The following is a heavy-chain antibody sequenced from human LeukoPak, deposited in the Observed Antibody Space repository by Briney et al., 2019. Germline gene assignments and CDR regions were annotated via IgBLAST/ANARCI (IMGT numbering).Heavy chain of an antibody. Sequence: GGSLRLSCAASGFSFTSYAMHWVRQAPGKGLEWVAVISYNGNDYHYADSVKGRFTISRDNSKNTLYLQMNSLRTEDTAFYYCAKDSQHLAIYYFDYWGQGALVTVSS. J-gene: IGHJ4*02. CDR1: GFSFTSYA. CDR2: ISYNGNDY. V-gene: IGHV3-30*18. CDR3: AKDSQHLAIYYFDY. D-gene: IGHD6-13*01.